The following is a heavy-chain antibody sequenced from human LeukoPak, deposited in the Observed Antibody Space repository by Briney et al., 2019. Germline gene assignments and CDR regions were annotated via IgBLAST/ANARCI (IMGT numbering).Heavy chain of an antibody. Sequence: ASVKVSCKVSGYTFTELSMHWVRQAPGKGLEWMGSFDPEDGETIYAQKFQGRVTMTEDTSTDTAYMELSSLRSEDTAVYYCATAGPTNDAFDIWGQGTMVTVSS. D-gene: IGHD1-26*01. V-gene: IGHV1-24*01. CDR1: GYTFTELS. J-gene: IGHJ3*02. CDR3: ATAGPTNDAFDI. CDR2: FDPEDGET.